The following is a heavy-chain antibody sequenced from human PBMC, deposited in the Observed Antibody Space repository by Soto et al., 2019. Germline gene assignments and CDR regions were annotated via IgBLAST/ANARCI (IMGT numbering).Heavy chain of an antibody. CDR3: ARDMEGYYYGMDV. D-gene: IGHD3-3*01. V-gene: IGHV3-7*05. CDR1: GFTFSDYW. Sequence: GGSLRLSCAASGFTFSDYWMNWVRQAPGKGLEWVASIKYDGAEKSYVDSVKGRFTISRDNPKNSVYLQMASLRAEDTAVYYCARDMEGYYYGMDVWGQGNPGHRLL. J-gene: IGHJ6*02. CDR2: IKYDGAEK.